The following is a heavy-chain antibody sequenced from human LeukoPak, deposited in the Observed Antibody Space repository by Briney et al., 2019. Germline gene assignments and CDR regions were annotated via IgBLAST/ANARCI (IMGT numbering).Heavy chain of an antibody. Sequence: SETLSLTCSVSDDSITMYYWTWIRQPPGKGLEWIGYIYNTGITKYNTSLKSRVSISVDTSKNQFSLKVTSVTAADTAVYYCARGLIVYGGRFDPWGQGTLVTVSS. J-gene: IGHJ5*02. V-gene: IGHV4-59*01. D-gene: IGHD4-23*01. CDR2: IYNTGIT. CDR1: DDSITMYY. CDR3: ARGLIVYGGRFDP.